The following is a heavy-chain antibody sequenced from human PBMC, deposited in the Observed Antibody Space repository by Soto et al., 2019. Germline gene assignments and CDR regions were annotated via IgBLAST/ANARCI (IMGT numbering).Heavy chain of an antibody. D-gene: IGHD1-26*01. V-gene: IGHV3-23*01. CDR1: GFTFSTYA. CDR2: ISGSGLNI. J-gene: IGHJ3*01. Sequence: EVQLLESGGGWVQPGGSLRLSCAASGFTFSTYAMSWVRQAPGKGLEWVSAISGSGLNIYYADSVKGRFTISRDNSKNTLYLQMHSLRAEDTAVYYCAKVVAPTRYDAFDVWGQGTMVTVSS. CDR3: AKVVAPTRYDAFDV.